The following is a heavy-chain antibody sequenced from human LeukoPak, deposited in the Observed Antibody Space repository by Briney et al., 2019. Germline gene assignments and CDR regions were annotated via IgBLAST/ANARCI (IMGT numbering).Heavy chain of an antibody. D-gene: IGHD4-23*01. CDR3: ASARYGGPRSY. CDR1: GGSISSGGYY. V-gene: IGHV4-30-2*01. J-gene: IGHJ4*02. CDR2: IYHSGST. Sequence: SQTLSLTCTVSGGSISSGGYYWSWIRQPPGKGLEWIGYIYHSGSTYYNPSLKSRVTISVDRSKNQFSLKLSSVTAADTAVYYCASARYGGPRSYWGQGTLVTVSS.